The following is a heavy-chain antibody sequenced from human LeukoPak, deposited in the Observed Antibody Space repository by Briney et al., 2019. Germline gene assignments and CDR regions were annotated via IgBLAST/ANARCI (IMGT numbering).Heavy chain of an antibody. CDR2: ISNDGNNK. D-gene: IGHD2-2*01. J-gene: IGHJ6*02. V-gene: IGHV3-30*03. CDR3: ARGQYCSGTSCYAYYYYYNMDV. CDR1: GFTFSSYS. Sequence: GGSLRLSCAASGFTFSSYSMNWVRQAPGKGLEWVAVISNDGNNKYYGDSVKGRFTISRDNSKNTLYLLMNSLRADDTAVYYCARGQYCSGTSCYAYYYYYNMDVWGQGTTVTVSS.